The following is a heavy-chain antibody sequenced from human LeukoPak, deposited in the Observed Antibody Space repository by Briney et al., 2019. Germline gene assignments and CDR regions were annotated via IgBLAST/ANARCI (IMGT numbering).Heavy chain of an antibody. CDR3: ATLAGSGYDWTPIDY. D-gene: IGHD5-12*01. J-gene: IGHJ4*02. CDR1: GGSISSSSYY. V-gene: IGHV4-39*07. CDR2: IYYSGST. Sequence: SETLSLTCTVSGGSISSSSYYWGWIRQPPGKGLEWIGSIYYSGSTYYNPSLKSRVTISVDTSKNQFSLKLSSVTAADTAVYYCATLAGSGYDWTPIDYWGQGTLVTVSS.